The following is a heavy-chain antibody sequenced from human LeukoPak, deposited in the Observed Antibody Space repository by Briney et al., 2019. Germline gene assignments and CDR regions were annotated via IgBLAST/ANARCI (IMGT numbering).Heavy chain of an antibody. CDR3: AKAITYYYDSSGYFDAFDI. CDR1: GFTFDDYA. Sequence: GGSLRLSCAASGFTFDDYAMHWVRQAPGKGLEWVSGISWNSGSIGYADSVKGRFTISRDNAKNSLYLQMNSLRAEDMALYYCAKAITYYYDSSGYFDAFDIWGQGTMVTVSS. CDR2: ISWNSGSI. J-gene: IGHJ3*02. D-gene: IGHD3-22*01. V-gene: IGHV3-9*03.